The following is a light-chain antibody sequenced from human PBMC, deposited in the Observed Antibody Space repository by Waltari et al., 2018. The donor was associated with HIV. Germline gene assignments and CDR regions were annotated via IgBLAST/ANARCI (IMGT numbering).Light chain of an antibody. CDR2: GVS. J-gene: IGLJ1*01. Sequence: QSALTQTASVSGSRGQSITISCSGTSSDVGGYNYVSWYQQYPGKAPKPMIYGVSERPSGVSNRFSGSKSGNTASLTISGLQAEDEADYYCSSYTSSSTYVFGTGTKVTVL. V-gene: IGLV2-14*01. CDR1: SSDVGGYNY. CDR3: SSYTSSSTYV.